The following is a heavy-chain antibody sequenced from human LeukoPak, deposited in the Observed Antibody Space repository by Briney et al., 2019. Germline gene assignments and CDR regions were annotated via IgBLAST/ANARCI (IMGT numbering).Heavy chain of an antibody. Sequence: ASVKVSCKASGGTFSSYAISWVRQAPGQGLEWMGGFDPEDGETIYAQKFQGRVTMTEDTSTDTAYMELSSLRSEDTAVYYCATDKLGYCSSTSCPEVDWFDPWGQGTLVTVSS. V-gene: IGHV1-24*01. CDR2: FDPEDGET. CDR1: GGTFSSYA. J-gene: IGHJ5*02. D-gene: IGHD2-2*01. CDR3: ATDKLGYCSSTSCPEVDWFDP.